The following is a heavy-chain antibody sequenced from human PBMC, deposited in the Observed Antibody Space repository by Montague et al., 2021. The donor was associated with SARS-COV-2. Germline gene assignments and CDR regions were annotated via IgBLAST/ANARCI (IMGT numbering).Heavy chain of an antibody. V-gene: IGHV4-39*01. D-gene: IGHD3-3*01. J-gene: IGHJ4*02. CDR2: IYYSGST. CDR3: ARQMGQSSIFGVVIQYYFDY. Sequence: SETLSLTCTVSGGSISSSSYYWGWIRQPPGKGLEWIGRIYYSGSTYYNPSLKSRVTISVDTSKNQFSLKLSSVTAADTAVYYCARQMGQSSIFGVVIQYYFDYWGQGTLVTVSS. CDR1: GGSISSSSYY.